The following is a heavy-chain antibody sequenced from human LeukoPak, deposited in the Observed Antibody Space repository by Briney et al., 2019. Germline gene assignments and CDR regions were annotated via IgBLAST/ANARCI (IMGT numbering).Heavy chain of an antibody. CDR1: GFTFSSYW. D-gene: IGHD6-13*01. Sequence: TGGSLRLSCAASGFTFSSYWMSWVRQAPGKGLEWVANIKQDGSEKYYVDSVKGRFTISRDNAKNSLYLQMNSLRAEDTAVYYCARDPTGYSSSWHPPWFDPWGQGTLVTVSS. J-gene: IGHJ5*02. CDR3: ARDPTGYSSSWHPPWFDP. CDR2: IKQDGSEK. V-gene: IGHV3-7*01.